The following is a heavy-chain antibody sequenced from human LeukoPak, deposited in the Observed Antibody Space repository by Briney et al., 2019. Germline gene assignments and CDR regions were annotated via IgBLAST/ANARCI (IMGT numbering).Heavy chain of an antibody. Sequence: PGGSLRLSCAASGFTFSSYWMHWVRQAPGKGLVWVSRINSDGSSTSYADSVKGRFTISRDNAKNTLYLQMNSLRVEDTAVYYCARVVIVSYYMDVWGKGTTVTISS. V-gene: IGHV3-74*01. CDR1: GFTFSSYW. J-gene: IGHJ6*03. CDR2: INSDGSST. CDR3: ARVVIVSYYMDV. D-gene: IGHD2-15*01.